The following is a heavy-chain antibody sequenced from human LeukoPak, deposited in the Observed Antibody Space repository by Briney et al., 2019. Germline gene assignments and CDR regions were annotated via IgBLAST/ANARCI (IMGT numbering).Heavy chain of an antibody. V-gene: IGHV1-69*01. Sequence: ASVKVSCKASGGTFSSYAISWVRQAPGQGLEWMGGITPIFGTANYAQKFQGRVTITADESTSTAYMELSSLRSEDTAVYYCARGEAPGTVFGGMAVWGQGTAVTVS. D-gene: IGHD3-16*01. J-gene: IGHJ6*02. CDR1: GGTFSSYA. CDR2: ITPIFGTA. CDR3: ARGEAPGTVFGGMAV.